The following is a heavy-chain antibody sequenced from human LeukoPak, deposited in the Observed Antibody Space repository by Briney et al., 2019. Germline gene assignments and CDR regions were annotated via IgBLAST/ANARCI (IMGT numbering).Heavy chain of an antibody. CDR1: GGTFSSYA. CDR2: IIPIFGTA. CDR3: ARDPGYSSGWYYFDY. V-gene: IGHV1-69*06. J-gene: IGHJ4*02. D-gene: IGHD6-19*01. Sequence: SVKVSCKASGGTFSSYAISWVRQAPGQGLEWMGGIIPIFGTANYAQKFQGRVTITADKSTSTAYMELSSLRSEDTAVYYCARDPGYSSGWYYFDYWGQGTLVTVSS.